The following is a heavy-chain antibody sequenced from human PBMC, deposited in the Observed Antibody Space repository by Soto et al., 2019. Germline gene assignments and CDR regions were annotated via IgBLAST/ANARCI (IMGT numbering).Heavy chain of an antibody. Sequence: SETLSLTCTVSGGSISSGGYYWSWIRQHPGKGLEWIGYIYYSGSTYYNPSLKSRVSISVDTSKNQFSLKLSSVTAADTAVYYCARALVPAAIRYFDYWGQGTLVTVSS. CDR3: ARALVPAAIRYFDY. D-gene: IGHD2-2*01. J-gene: IGHJ4*02. V-gene: IGHV4-31*03. CDR1: GGSISSGGYY. CDR2: IYYSGST.